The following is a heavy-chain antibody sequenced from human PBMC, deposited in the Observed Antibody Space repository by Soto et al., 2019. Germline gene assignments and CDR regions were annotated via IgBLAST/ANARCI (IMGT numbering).Heavy chain of an antibody. D-gene: IGHD1-7*01. V-gene: IGHV3-23*01. J-gene: IGHJ6*02. CDR2: ISGSGGCT. CDR3: AKGELRQYYYYYGMDV. CDR1: GFTFSSYA. Sequence: EVQLLESGGGLVQPGGSLRLSCAASGFTFSSYAMSWVRQAPGKGLEWVSAISGSGGCTYYADSVKGRFTISRDNSKNTLYLQMNSLRAEDTAVYYCAKGELRQYYYYYGMDVWGQGTTVTVSS.